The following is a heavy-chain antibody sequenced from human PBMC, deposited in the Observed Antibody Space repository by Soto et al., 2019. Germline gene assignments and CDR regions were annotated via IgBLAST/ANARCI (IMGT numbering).Heavy chain of an antibody. CDR1: GFTFSSYA. CDR3: ARAREQQPVRMSFDY. CDR2: ISGSGGST. J-gene: IGHJ5*01. Sequence: GGSLRLSCAASGFTFSSYAMNWVRQAPGKGLEWVSVISGSGGSTYYADSVKGRLTISRDNSKNTVYLQMNSLRAEDTAVYYCARAREQQPVRMSFDYWGHGTLVTVSS. D-gene: IGHD6-13*01. V-gene: IGHV3-23*01.